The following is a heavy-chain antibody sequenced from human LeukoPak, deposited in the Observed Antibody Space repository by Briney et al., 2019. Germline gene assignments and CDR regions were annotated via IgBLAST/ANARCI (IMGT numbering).Heavy chain of an antibody. D-gene: IGHD2-2*01. CDR2: ITPIFGTA. J-gene: IGHJ5*02. CDR3: ARDARHRYCSSSSCYRGWLDP. Sequence: GASVKVSCKASRGTFSSYAISWVRQAPGQGLEWMGGITPIFGTANYAQKFQGRVTITADESTSTAYMELSSLRSEDTAVYYCARDARHRYCSSSSCYRGWLDPWGQGTPVTVSS. CDR1: RGTFSSYA. V-gene: IGHV1-69*13.